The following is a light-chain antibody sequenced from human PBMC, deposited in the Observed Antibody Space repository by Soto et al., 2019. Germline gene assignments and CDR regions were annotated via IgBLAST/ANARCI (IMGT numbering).Light chain of an antibody. CDR1: SSDVGGYNY. CDR2: EVS. CDR3: TSYAGDTSLGV. V-gene: IGLV2-8*01. J-gene: IGLJ3*02. Sequence: QSVLTQPPSASGSPGQSVTISCTGTSSDVGGYNYVSWYQQHPGKAPKLMIYEVSKRPSGVPDRFSGSKSGNTASLTVSGLQADDEADYYCTSYAGDTSLGVLGGGTQLTV.